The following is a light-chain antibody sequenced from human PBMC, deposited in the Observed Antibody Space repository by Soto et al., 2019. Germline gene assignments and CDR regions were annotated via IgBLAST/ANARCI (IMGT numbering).Light chain of an antibody. CDR1: QSVSSK. CDR3: QQYGSSPWT. CDR2: AAS. J-gene: IGKJ1*01. V-gene: IGKV3-20*01. Sequence: EIVMTQYPSTLSVSPGERATLSCRASQSVSSKLAWYQQKPGQAPRLLIYAASRRATGIPDRFSGSGSGTDFTLTISRLEPEDFAVYYCQQYGSSPWTFGQGTKVDIK.